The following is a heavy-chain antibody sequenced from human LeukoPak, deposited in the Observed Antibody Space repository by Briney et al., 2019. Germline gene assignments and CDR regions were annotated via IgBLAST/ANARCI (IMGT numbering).Heavy chain of an antibody. V-gene: IGHV3-30*04. J-gene: IGHJ5*02. CDR3: ARLILRGSSWQHNWFDP. CDR2: ISYDGSIN. D-gene: IGHD6-13*01. Sequence: GGSLRLSCAASGFTFSSYAMHWVRQAPGKGLEWVALISYDGSINDYADSVKGRFTISRDNSKNTLYLQMNSLRAEDTAVYYCARLILRGSSWQHNWFDPWGQGTLVTVSS. CDR1: GFTFSSYA.